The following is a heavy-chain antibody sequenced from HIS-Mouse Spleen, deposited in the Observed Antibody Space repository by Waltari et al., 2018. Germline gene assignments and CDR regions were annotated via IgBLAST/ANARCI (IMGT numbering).Heavy chain of an antibody. CDR3: AREIPYSSSWYDWYFDL. J-gene: IGHJ2*01. CDR1: GGSIRISTYY. V-gene: IGHV4-39*07. CDR2: RYYSVST. D-gene: IGHD6-13*01. Sequence: QLPLQESGPGLVKPSETLSLTCTVSGGSIRISTYYWRWIRQPPGQGLEWIGRRYYSVSTYYNPSRKSRVTISVDTSKNQFSLKLSSVTAADTAVYYCAREIPYSSSWYDWYFDLWGRGTLVTVSS.